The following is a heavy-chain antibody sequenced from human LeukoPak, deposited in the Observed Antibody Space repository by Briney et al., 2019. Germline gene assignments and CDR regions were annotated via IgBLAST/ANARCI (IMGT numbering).Heavy chain of an antibody. Sequence: SETLSLTCTVSGGSISSGGYYWSWLRQHPGKGLEWIVYIYYSGSTYDNPSLKSRFTISVDTSKIQFSLKLSSVTAAHTAVYYCARDKVDSSSWYLEWGPHSYYGMAVWAQGTTVTVSS. CDR1: GGSISSGGYY. CDR2: IYYSGST. V-gene: IGHV4-30-4*08. CDR3: ARDKVDSSSWYLEWGPHSYYGMAV. J-gene: IGHJ6*02. D-gene: IGHD6-13*01.